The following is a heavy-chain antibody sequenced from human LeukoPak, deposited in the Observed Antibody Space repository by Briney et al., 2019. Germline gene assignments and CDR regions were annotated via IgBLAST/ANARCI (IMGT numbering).Heavy chain of an antibody. CDR2: IYSGGKT. CDR3: ARSYSSSPLGY. CDR1: GFTFSSYS. V-gene: IGHV3-53*01. D-gene: IGHD6-13*01. J-gene: IGHJ4*02. Sequence: QPGGSLRLSCAASGFTFSSYSMNWVRQAPGKGLEWVSVIYSGGKTFYADSVKGRFTISRDNSENTLYLQVNSLRAEDTAVYYCARSYSSSPLGYWGQGTLVTVSS.